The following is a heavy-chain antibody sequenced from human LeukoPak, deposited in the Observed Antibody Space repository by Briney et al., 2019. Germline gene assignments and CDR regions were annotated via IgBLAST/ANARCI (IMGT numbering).Heavy chain of an antibody. Sequence: GGSLRLSCAASEFTFCSYSMNWVRQAPGKGLEWVSYIGSSSTTIYYADSVKGRFTISRDNAKNSLSLQMNSLRDEDTAVYYCARDVVRGTLDYWGQGTLVTVSS. V-gene: IGHV3-48*02. J-gene: IGHJ4*02. CDR3: ARDVVRGTLDY. CDR1: EFTFCSYS. CDR2: IGSSSTTI. D-gene: IGHD1-1*01.